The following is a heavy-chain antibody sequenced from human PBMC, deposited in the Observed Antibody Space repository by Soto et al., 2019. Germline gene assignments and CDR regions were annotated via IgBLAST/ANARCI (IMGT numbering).Heavy chain of an antibody. CDR1: GYTFSNFW. V-gene: IGHV5-51*03. CDR2: IYPGDYET. Sequence: PGKSLKISCQCSGYTFSNFWIAWVRQLPGKGLEWMGIIYPGDYETRYSPSFHGKVTISADRSIGTAYLQWSSLEASDSAFYFCARSPRSSPYFDYWGQGALVTVSS. J-gene: IGHJ4*02. CDR3: ARSPRSSPYFDY. D-gene: IGHD6-13*01.